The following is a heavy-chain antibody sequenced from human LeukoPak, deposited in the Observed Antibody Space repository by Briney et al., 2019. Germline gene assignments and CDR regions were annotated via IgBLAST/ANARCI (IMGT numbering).Heavy chain of an antibody. V-gene: IGHV4-34*01. CDR1: GGSFSGYY. Sequence: SETLSLTCAVYGGSFSGYYWSWIRQPPGKGLEWIGEINHSGSTNYNPSLKSRVTISVDTSKNQSSLKLSSVTAADTAVYYCARDSSSWYRNPFDYWGQGTLVTVSS. J-gene: IGHJ4*02. D-gene: IGHD6-13*01. CDR2: INHSGST. CDR3: ARDSSSWYRNPFDY.